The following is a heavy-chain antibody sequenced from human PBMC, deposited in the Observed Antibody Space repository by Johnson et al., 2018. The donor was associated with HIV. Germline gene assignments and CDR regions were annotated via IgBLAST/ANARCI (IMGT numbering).Heavy chain of an antibody. V-gene: IGHV3-30-3*01. Sequence: QVQLVESGGGVVQPGRSLRLSCAASGFTFRDYAMHWVRQAPGKGLEWVTVISYDGSNEYYADAVKGRFPISRDNAKNSLYRQMKSLRAEDTAVYYCARDVAATMIVVGGAYDAFDIWGQGTMVTVSS. J-gene: IGHJ3*02. CDR3: ARDVAATMIVVGGAYDAFDI. D-gene: IGHD3-22*01. CDR2: ISYDGSNE. CDR1: GFTFRDYA.